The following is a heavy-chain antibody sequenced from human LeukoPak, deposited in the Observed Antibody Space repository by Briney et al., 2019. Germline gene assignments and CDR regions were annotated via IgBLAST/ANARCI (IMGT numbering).Heavy chain of an antibody. D-gene: IGHD2-15*01. CDR2: ISSSSSYI. V-gene: IGHV3-21*01. CDR1: GFTFSNYN. CDR3: ARESYCSGGSCYSGRAFDI. Sequence: PGGSLRLSCAASGFTFSNYNMNWVRQAPGKGLEWVSSISSSSSYITYADSVKGRFTISRDNAKNTLYLQMNSLRAEDTAIYYCARESYCSGGSCYSGRAFDIWGQGTMVTVSS. J-gene: IGHJ3*02.